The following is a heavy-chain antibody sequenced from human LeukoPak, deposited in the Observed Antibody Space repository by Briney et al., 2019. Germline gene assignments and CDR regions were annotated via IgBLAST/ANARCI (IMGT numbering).Heavy chain of an antibody. Sequence: GASVKVSCEASGYTFTSYDINWVRQATGQGLEWMGWMNPNSGNTGYAQKFQGRVTMTRNTSISTAYMELSSLRSEDTAVYYCARGVLRYFVWLRWSRRYYYYMDVWGKGTTVTISS. J-gene: IGHJ6*03. CDR1: GYTFTSYD. D-gene: IGHD3-9*01. V-gene: IGHV1-8*01. CDR2: MNPNSGNT. CDR3: ARGVLRYFVWLRWSRRYYYYMDV.